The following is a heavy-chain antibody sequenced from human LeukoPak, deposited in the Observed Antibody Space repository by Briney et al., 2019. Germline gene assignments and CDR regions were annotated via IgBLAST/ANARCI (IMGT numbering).Heavy chain of an antibody. CDR1: EFTFSTYW. Sequence: GGSLRLSCAASEFTFSTYWMHWVRQAPGKGLEWVANIKQDGSEKYYVDSVKGRFTISRDNAKNSLYLQMNSLRAEDTAVYYCARGRTICSGGSCYSRYFDYWGQGTLVTVSS. CDR2: IKQDGSEK. CDR3: ARGRTICSGGSCYSRYFDY. D-gene: IGHD2-15*01. V-gene: IGHV3-7*01. J-gene: IGHJ4*02.